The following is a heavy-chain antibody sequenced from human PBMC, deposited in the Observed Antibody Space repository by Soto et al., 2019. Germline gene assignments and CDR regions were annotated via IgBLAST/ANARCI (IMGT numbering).Heavy chain of an antibody. CDR2: IYYSGST. CDR3: ARVSFPRRRALWSGGTPGWFDP. CDR1: GGSISSGGSY. J-gene: IGHJ5*02. D-gene: IGHD3-10*01. Sequence: QVQLQESGPGLVKPSQTLSLTCTVSGGSISSGGSYWSWIRQHPGKGLEWIGYIYYSGSTYYNPSLTSRVTIAVDTSKNQFSLKLSSVTAADTAVYDCARVSFPRRRALWSGGTPGWFDPWGQGTLVTVSS. V-gene: IGHV4-31*03.